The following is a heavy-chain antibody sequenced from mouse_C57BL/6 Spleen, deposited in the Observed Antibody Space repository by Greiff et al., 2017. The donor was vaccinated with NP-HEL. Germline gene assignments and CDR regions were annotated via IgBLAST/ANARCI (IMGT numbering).Heavy chain of an antibody. CDR3: AREETTVVARGALDY. CDR1: GFTFSDYY. V-gene: IGHV5-16*01. D-gene: IGHD1-1*01. CDR2: INYDGSST. J-gene: IGHJ4*01. Sequence: DVMLVESEGGLVQPGSSMKLSCTASGFTFSDYYMAWVRQVPEKGLEWVANINYDGSSTYYLDSLKSRFIISRDNAKNSLYLQMSSLTSGDTAAYYCAREETTVVARGALDYWGQGTSVTVSS.